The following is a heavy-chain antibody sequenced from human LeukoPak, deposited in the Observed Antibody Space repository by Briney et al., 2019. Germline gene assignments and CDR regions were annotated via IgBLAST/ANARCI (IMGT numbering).Heavy chain of an antibody. CDR2: ISYDGSNK. D-gene: IGHD3-9*01. J-gene: IGHJ4*02. CDR3: AKDNRYFDWLSSGYYFDY. CDR1: GFTFSSYG. Sequence: GRSLRLSCAAPGFTFSSYGMHWVRQAPGKGLEWVAVISYDGSNKYYADSVKGRFTISRDNSKNTLYLQMNSLRAEDTAVYYCAKDNRYFDWLSSGYYFDYWGQGTLVTVSS. V-gene: IGHV3-30*18.